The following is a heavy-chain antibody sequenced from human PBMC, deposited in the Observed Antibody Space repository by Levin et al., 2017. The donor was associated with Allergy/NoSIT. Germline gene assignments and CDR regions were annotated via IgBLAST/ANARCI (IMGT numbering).Heavy chain of an antibody. Sequence: PGGSLRLSCAASGFTFSSYGMSWVRQAPGKGLEWVSGITNSGGSTYYADSVKGRFTISRDNSKNTLYLQVNSLRAEDTAVYFCAKHSAGSCYSVTDYWGQGTLVTGSS. D-gene: IGHD2-15*01. CDR2: ITNSGGST. V-gene: IGHV3-23*01. CDR3: AKHSAGSCYSVTDY. CDR1: GFTFSSYG. J-gene: IGHJ4*02.